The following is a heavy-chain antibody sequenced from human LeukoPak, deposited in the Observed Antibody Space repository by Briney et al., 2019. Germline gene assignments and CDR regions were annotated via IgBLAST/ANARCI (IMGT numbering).Heavy chain of an antibody. D-gene: IGHD3-22*01. CDR2: INWNGGST. CDR1: GFTFDDYG. V-gene: IGHV3-20*04. J-gene: IGHJ4*02. CDR3: ARVKYGGYYCSALDY. Sequence: PGGSLRLSCAASGFTFDDYGMSWVRQAPGKGLEWVSGINWNGGSTVYADSVKGRFTISRDNAKNSLYLQMNSLRAEDTALYYCARVKYGGYYCSALDYWGQGTLVTVSS.